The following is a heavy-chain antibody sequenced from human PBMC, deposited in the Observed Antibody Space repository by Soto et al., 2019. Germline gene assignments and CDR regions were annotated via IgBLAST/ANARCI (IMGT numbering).Heavy chain of an antibody. CDR3: ARAQDVTMVRGVPRPYYGMDV. D-gene: IGHD3-10*01. CDR2: IYYSGST. Sequence: SETLSLTCTVSGGSISSYYWSWIRQPPGKGLEWIGYIYYSGSTNYNPSLKSRVTISVDTSKNQFSLKLSSVTAADTAVYYCARAQDVTMVRGVPRPYYGMDVWGQGTTVT. V-gene: IGHV4-59*01. CDR1: GGSISSYY. J-gene: IGHJ6*02.